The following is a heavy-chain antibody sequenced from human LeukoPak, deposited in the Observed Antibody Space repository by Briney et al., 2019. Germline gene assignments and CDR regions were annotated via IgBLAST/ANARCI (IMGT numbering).Heavy chain of an antibody. V-gene: IGHV3-30*02. J-gene: IGHJ6*03. CDR2: IRYDGSNK. D-gene: IGHD3-3*01. Sequence: GGSLRLSCAASGFTFSSYGMHWVRQAPGKGLEWVAFIRYDGSNKYYADSVKGRFTISRDNSKNTLYLQMNGLRAEDTAVYYCAKLNTYYDFWSEYPFEDCYMDVWGKGTTVTVSS. CDR3: AKLNTYYDFWSEYPFEDCYMDV. CDR1: GFTFSSYG.